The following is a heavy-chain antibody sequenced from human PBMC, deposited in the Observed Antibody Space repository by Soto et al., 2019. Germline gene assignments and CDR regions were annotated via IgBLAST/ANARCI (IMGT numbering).Heavy chain of an antibody. J-gene: IGHJ4*02. Sequence: GGSLRLSCAASGFTFSSYAMSWVRQAPGKGLEWVSAISGSGGSTYYADSVKGRFTISRDNSKNTLYLQMNSLRAEDTAVYYCAKGVRRSIAARYYFDYWGQGTLVTVSS. D-gene: IGHD6-25*01. CDR3: AKGVRRSIAARYYFDY. CDR2: ISGSGGST. V-gene: IGHV3-23*01. CDR1: GFTFSSYA.